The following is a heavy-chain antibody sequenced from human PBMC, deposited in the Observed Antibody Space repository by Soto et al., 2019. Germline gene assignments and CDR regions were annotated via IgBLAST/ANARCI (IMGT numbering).Heavy chain of an antibody. CDR2: ISGSGGST. D-gene: IGHD3-9*01. CDR1: GFTFSSYG. CDR3: AKEGGAYYDFLTGPGP. J-gene: IGHJ4*02. V-gene: IGHV3-23*01. Sequence: GGSLRLSCAASGFTFSSYGMSWVRQAPGKGLEWVSAISGSGGSTYYADSVKGRFTISRDNSKNTLYLQMNSLRAEDTAVYYWAKEGGAYYDFLTGPGPGGQETRFTVSS.